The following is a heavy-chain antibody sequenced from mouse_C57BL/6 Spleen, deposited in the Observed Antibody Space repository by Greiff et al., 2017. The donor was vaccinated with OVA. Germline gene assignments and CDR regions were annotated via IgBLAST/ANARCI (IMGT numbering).Heavy chain of an antibody. D-gene: IGHD4-1*01. CDR3: ARSFNWDVAWFAY. Sequence: EVMLVESGGGLVQPGGSLSLSCAASGFTFTDYYMSWVRQPPGKALEWLGFIRNKANGYTTEYSASVKGRFTISRDNSQSILYLQMNALRAEDSATYYCARSFNWDVAWFAYWGQGTLVTVSA. CDR1: GFTFTDYY. CDR2: IRNKANGYTT. V-gene: IGHV7-3*01. J-gene: IGHJ3*01.